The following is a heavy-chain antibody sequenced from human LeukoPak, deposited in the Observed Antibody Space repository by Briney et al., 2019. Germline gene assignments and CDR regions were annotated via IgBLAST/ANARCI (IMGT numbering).Heavy chain of an antibody. D-gene: IGHD2-8*01. Sequence: GGSLRLSCATSGFPFSDFSRRWGREAPGKGLEWISPTNSGGTSRYYAESVKGRFTISRDNSKNTLYLQMSSLRVEDTAVYYCAKQSYARSLGEGGQGTLVSVSS. CDR2: TNSGGTSR. J-gene: IGHJ4*02. V-gene: IGHV3-23*01. CDR1: GFPFSDFS. CDR3: AKQSYARSLGE.